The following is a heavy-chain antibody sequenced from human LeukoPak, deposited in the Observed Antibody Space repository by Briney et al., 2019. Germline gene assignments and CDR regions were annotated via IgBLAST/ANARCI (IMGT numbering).Heavy chain of an antibody. Sequence: ASVKVSCKASEDTFTGYYIHWVRQAPGQGLEWMGWVNPNNGVTEYAQEFQGRVTMTRDTSLSTAYMELSRLRSDDTAVYYCATDHCTRTNCYEDYYRGMDVWGQGTTVTASS. D-gene: IGHD2-2*01. CDR3: ATDHCTRTNCYEDYYRGMDV. J-gene: IGHJ6*02. V-gene: IGHV1-2*02. CDR2: VNPNNGVT. CDR1: EDTFTGYY.